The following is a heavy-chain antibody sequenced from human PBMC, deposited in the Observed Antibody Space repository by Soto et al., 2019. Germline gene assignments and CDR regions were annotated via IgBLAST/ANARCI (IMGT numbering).Heavy chain of an antibody. D-gene: IGHD3-3*01. CDR3: TPLAVKYNGAWYEFSD. CDR1: GFTFSNVW. CDR2: IKSKLDGETI. J-gene: IGHJ4*02. Sequence: EGQLVESGGGLVKPGGSLRLSCAASGFTFSNVWMKWVRQAPGKGLALVGRIKSKLDGETIDYAAPVKGRFTISRDDSKNMLYLQMNSLKTEDPCVYYFTPLAVKYNGAWYEFSDWGQGTLVTVSS. V-gene: IGHV3-15*07.